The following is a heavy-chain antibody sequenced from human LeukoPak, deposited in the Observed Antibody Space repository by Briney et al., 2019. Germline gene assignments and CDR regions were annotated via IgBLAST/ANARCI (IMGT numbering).Heavy chain of an antibody. V-gene: IGHV4-39*07. D-gene: IGHD4-17*01. CDR2: IYYSGST. CDR1: GGSISSSSYY. J-gene: IGHJ4*02. Sequence: SETLSLTCTVSGGSISSSSYYWGWIRQPPGKGLEWIGSIYYSGSTYYNPSLKSRVTISVDTSKNQFSLKLSSVTAADTAVYYCARQFSDYGDYVTYWGQGTLVTVSS. CDR3: ARQFSDYGDYVTY.